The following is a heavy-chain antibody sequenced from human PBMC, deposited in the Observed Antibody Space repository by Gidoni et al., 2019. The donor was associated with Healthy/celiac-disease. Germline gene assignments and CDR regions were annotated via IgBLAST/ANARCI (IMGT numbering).Heavy chain of an antibody. J-gene: IGHJ4*02. CDR3: ARVITIFGVVILVGFDY. Sequence: GKGLEWVANIKQDGSEKYYVDSVKGRFTISRDNAKNSLYLQMNSLRAEDTAVYYCARVITIFGVVILVGFDYWGQGTLVTVSS. CDR2: IKQDGSEK. V-gene: IGHV3-7*01. D-gene: IGHD3-3*01.